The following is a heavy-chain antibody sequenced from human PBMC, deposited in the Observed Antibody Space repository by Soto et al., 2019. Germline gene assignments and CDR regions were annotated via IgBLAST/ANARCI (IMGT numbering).Heavy chain of an antibody. Sequence: VHLVQSGAEVKKPGASVKVSCKGSGYAFTTYGITWVRQAPGQGLEWMGWISAHNGNTNYAQKLQGRVTVTRDTSTSTAYMELRSLRSDDTAVYYCARGRYGDYWGQGALVTASS. J-gene: IGHJ4*02. CDR1: GYAFTTYG. V-gene: IGHV1-18*01. CDR2: ISAHNGNT. D-gene: IGHD1-1*01. CDR3: ARGRYGDY.